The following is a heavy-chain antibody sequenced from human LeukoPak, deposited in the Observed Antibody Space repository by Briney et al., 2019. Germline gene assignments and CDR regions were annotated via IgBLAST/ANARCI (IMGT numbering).Heavy chain of an antibody. CDR1: GGTFSSYA. D-gene: IGHD6-13*01. Sequence: ASVKVSCKASGGTFSSYAISWVRQAPGQGLEWMGWINPNSGGTNYAQKFQGRVTMTRDTSISTAYMELSRLRSDDTAVYYCARRVGTAAGPEYFQHWGQGTLVTVSS. CDR3: ARRVGTAAGPEYFQH. V-gene: IGHV1-2*02. CDR2: INPNSGGT. J-gene: IGHJ1*01.